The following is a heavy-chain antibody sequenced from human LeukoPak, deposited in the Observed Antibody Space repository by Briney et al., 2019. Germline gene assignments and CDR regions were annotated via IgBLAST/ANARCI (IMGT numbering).Heavy chain of an antibody. J-gene: IGHJ6*02. Sequence: SETLSLTCTVSGGSISSYYWSWIRQPAGKGLEWIGRIYTSGSTNYNPSLKSRVTMSVDTSKNQFSLKLSSVTAADTAVYYCARESFLEMASDYYYGMDVWGQGTTVTVSS. CDR2: IYTSGST. D-gene: IGHD5-24*01. CDR3: ARESFLEMASDYYYGMDV. V-gene: IGHV4-4*07. CDR1: GGSISSYY.